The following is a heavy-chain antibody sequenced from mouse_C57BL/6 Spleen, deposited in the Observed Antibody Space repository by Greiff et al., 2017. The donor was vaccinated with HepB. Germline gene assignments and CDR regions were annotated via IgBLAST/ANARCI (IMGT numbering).Heavy chain of an antibody. V-gene: IGHV1-74*01. Sequence: QVQLKQPGAELVKPGASVKVSCKASGYTFTSYWMHWVKQRPGQGLEWIGRIHPSDSDTNYNQKFKGKATLTVDKSSSTAYMQLSSLTSEDSAVYYCAILHDGYSRLFAYWGQGTLVTVSA. CDR3: AILHDGYSRLFAY. CDR1: GYTFTSYW. D-gene: IGHD2-3*01. CDR2: IHPSDSDT. J-gene: IGHJ3*01.